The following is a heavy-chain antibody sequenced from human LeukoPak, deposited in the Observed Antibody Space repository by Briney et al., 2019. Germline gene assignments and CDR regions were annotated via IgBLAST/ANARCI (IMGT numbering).Heavy chain of an antibody. CDR2: IYYTGST. CDR3: ARDLYLGYNYGSYYYYYMDV. Sequence: SETLSLTCTVSGGSLHDYYWTWIRQPPGKGLEWVGYIYYTGSTNYNPSLKSRVTISLDTSKNQFSLKLNSVTAADTAVYFCARDLYLGYNYGSYYYYYMDVWGKGTTVTVSS. V-gene: IGHV4-59*01. CDR1: GGSLHDYY. J-gene: IGHJ6*03. D-gene: IGHD5-18*01.